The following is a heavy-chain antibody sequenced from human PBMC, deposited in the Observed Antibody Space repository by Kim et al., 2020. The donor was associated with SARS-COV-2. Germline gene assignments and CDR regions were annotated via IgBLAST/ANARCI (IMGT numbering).Heavy chain of an antibody. CDR2: ISAYNGNT. Sequence: ASVKVSCKASGYTFTSYGISWVRQAPGQGLEWMGWISAYNGNTNYAQKLQGRVTMTTDTSTSTAYMELRSLRSDDTAVYYCARVWWELLLNNWFDPWGQGTLVTVSS. J-gene: IGHJ5*02. CDR1: GYTFTSYG. CDR3: ARVWWELLLNNWFDP. D-gene: IGHD1-26*01. V-gene: IGHV1-18*01.